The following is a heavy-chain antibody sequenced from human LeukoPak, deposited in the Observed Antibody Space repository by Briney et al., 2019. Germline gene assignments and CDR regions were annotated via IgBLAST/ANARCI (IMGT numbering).Heavy chain of an antibody. D-gene: IGHD5-18*01. J-gene: IGHJ4*02. CDR3: AREEAYSYGEDY. V-gene: IGHV3-30*04. CDR2: ISYDGSNK. CDR1: GFTFSSYA. Sequence: PGGSLRLSCAASGFTFSSYAMHWVRQAPGKGLEWVAVISYDGSNKYYADSVKGRFTISRDNSKNTLYLQMNSLRAEDTAVYYCAREEAYSYGEDYWGQGTLVTVSS.